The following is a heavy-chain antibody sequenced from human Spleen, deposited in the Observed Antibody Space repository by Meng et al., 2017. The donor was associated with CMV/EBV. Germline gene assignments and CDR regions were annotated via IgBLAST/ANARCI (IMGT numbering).Heavy chain of an antibody. J-gene: IGHJ4*02. Sequence: SLKISCSASGFTYDVYGMHWVRQVPGKGLEWGSGINWSGGRIGYADSVKGRFTISRDNAKNSLYLQMNSLRLEDTAFYYCAKDRFGFGGAYDYWGQGTLVTVSS. CDR3: AKDRFGFGGAYDY. CDR1: GFTYDVYG. V-gene: IGHV3-9*01. CDR2: INWSGGRI. D-gene: IGHD3-10*01.